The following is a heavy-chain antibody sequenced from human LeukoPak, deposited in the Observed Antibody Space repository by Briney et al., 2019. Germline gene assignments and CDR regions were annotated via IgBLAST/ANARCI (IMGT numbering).Heavy chain of an antibody. D-gene: IGHD5-12*01. V-gene: IGHV3-48*03. CDR1: GFTFSSYE. J-gene: IGHJ4*02. CDR2: ISSSGSTI. CDR3: ARWIYYFDS. Sequence: GSLRLSCAASGFTFSSYEMNWVRQAPGRGLEWVSYISSSGSTIYYADSVKGRFTISRDNAKNSLYLQMNSLRAEDTAIYHCARWIYYFDSWGQGTLVTVSS.